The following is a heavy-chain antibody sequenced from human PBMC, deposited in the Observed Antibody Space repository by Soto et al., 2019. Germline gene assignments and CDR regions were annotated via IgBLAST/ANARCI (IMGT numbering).Heavy chain of an antibody. Sequence: QMQLVQSGHEVKKPGTSVKVSCKASGFTFTSSAVQWVRQARGQRLEWIGWIVVGSGNTNYSQKFQERVTITRDMSTRTAYMELSSLRSEDTAVYYCAADRWTTVYGDDDFDIWGQGTMVTVAS. CDR1: GFTFTSSA. D-gene: IGHD4-4*01. CDR3: AADRWTTVYGDDDFDI. V-gene: IGHV1-58*01. J-gene: IGHJ3*02. CDR2: IVVGSGNT.